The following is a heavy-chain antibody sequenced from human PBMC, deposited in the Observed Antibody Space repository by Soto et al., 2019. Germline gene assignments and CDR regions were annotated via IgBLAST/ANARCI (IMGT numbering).Heavy chain of an antibody. CDR2: IYSDGDT. V-gene: IGHV3-53*04. Sequence: EVQLVESGGGLVQPGGSLRLSCTASGFAVRHNYMTWVRQAPGKGLEWVSLIYSDGDTAYADSVKGRFTISRHTSQNTLYIQMSSLRAEDTAVYYCARKTDSIPSGGDVWGKGTAVTVSS. D-gene: IGHD3-10*01. CDR3: ARKTDSIPSGGDV. CDR1: GFAVRHNY. J-gene: IGHJ6*04.